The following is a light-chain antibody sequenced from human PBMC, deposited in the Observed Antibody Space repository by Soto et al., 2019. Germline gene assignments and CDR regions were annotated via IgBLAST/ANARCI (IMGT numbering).Light chain of an antibody. J-gene: IGKJ5*01. CDR2: GAS. CDR1: QSLSSSW. V-gene: IGKV3D-7*01. Sequence: EIVLTQSPGTLSLSPGERATLSCRASQSLSSSWLDWYQQKPGQAPRLLIYGASTRATGIPARFSGSGRGSGTDFTLTISSLHPEDFAVYYCLQDYHLPITFGQGTRLEIK. CDR3: LQDYHLPIT.